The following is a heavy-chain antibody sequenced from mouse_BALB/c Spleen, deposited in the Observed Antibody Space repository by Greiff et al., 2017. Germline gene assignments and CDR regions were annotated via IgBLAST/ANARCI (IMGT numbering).Heavy chain of an antibody. V-gene: IGHV3-2*02. CDR2: ISYSGST. Sequence: VQLQQSGPGLVKPSQSLSLTCTVTGYSITSDYAWNWIRQFPGNKLEWMGYISYSGSTSYNPSLKSRISITRDTSKNQFFLQLNSVTTEDTATYYCARCGSSSWYFDVWGAGTTVTVSS. CDR3: ARCGSSSWYFDV. CDR1: GYSITSDYA. J-gene: IGHJ1*01. D-gene: IGHD1-1*01.